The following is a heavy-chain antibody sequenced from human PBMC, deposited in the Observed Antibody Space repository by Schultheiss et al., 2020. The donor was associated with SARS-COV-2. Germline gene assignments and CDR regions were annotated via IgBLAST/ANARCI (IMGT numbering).Heavy chain of an antibody. J-gene: IGHJ4*02. D-gene: IGHD4-17*01. Sequence: GGSLRLSCAASGFTFSSCSMNWVRQAPGKGLEWVSSISSSSSYIYYADSVKGRFTISRDNSKNTLYLQMNSLRAEDTAVYYCARDRGTVTFDYWGQGTLVTVSS. CDR2: ISSSSSYI. CDR3: ARDRGTVTFDY. V-gene: IGHV3-21*01. CDR1: GFTFSSCS.